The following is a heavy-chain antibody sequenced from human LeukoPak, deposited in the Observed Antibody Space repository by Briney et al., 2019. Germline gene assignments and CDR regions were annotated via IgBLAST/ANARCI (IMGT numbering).Heavy chain of an antibody. CDR1: GDSISRFY. V-gene: IGHV4-59*01. Sequence: SETLSLTYPLSGDSISRFYWSWIRQPPGKGLEWIGYVFYSGSTTYNPSLKSRVTISVNTSKSHFSLKLSSVTAADTAVYYCARLTRWRPFDYWGQGTLVTVSS. CDR3: ARLTRWRPFDY. J-gene: IGHJ4*02. D-gene: IGHD5-24*01. CDR2: VFYSGST.